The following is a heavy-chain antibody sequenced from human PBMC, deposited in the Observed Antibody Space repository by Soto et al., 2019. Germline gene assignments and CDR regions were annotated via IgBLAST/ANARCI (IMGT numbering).Heavy chain of an antibody. V-gene: IGHV3-23*01. D-gene: IGHD6-13*01. J-gene: IGHJ6*02. CDR3: AKEGGRRSSWYYGMDV. CDR1: GFTFNTYA. Sequence: EVQLLESGGDLVQPGGSLRLSCAASGFTFNTYAMSWVRQAPGKGLEWLSAISGSGGSTDYADSVKGRFTISRDNSKNTLYLQMNSLRDEDTAVYYCAKEGGRRSSWYYGMDVWGQGTTVTVSS. CDR2: ISGSGGST.